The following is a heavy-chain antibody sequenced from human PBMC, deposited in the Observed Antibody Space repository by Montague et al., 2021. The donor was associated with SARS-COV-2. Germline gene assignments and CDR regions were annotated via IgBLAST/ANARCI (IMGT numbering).Heavy chain of an antibody. CDR2: IYYSGST. Sequence: SETLSLTCTVSGGSISSYYWSWIRQPSGKGLEWIGYIYYSGSTSXNPSLKSRVTISVDTSKNQFSLKLSSVTAADTAVYYCARGSGWMGNAFDIWGQGTMVTVSS. V-gene: IGHV4-59*01. CDR1: GGSISSYY. D-gene: IGHD6-19*01. CDR3: ARGSGWMGNAFDI. J-gene: IGHJ3*02.